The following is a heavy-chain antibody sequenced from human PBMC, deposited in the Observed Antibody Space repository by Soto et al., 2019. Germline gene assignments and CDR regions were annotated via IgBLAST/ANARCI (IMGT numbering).Heavy chain of an antibody. CDR2: MHYSGST. Sequence: SETLSLTCTVSGCSISSYYLSWIRQPPGKGLEWIGYMHYSGSTNYNPSLKSRVTISVDTSKKQFSLKLRSVTAADTAVYYCAAYTSSLVWFDPWGQGTLVTVSS. CDR1: GCSISSYY. J-gene: IGHJ5*02. CDR3: AAYTSSLVWFDP. V-gene: IGHV4-59*08. D-gene: IGHD1-1*01.